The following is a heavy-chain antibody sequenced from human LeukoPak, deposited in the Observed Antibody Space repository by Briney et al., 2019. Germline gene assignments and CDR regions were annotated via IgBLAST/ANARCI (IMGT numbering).Heavy chain of an antibody. Sequence: GGSLRLSCADSGFTFSRYCMHWVRQTPGKGLVWVSCISADGSVTRYADSVKGRFTISRDNTKSTLYLQMHSLRAEDTAVYYCATAGGDGSRMGFDPWGQGTLVTVSS. CDR2: ISADGSVT. CDR1: GFTFSRYC. J-gene: IGHJ5*02. V-gene: IGHV3-74*01. CDR3: ATAGGDGSRMGFDP. D-gene: IGHD2-15*01.